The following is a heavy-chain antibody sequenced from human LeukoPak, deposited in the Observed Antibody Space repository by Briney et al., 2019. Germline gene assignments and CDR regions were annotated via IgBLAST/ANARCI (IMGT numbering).Heavy chain of an antibody. J-gene: IGHJ4*02. CDR1: GFTFDDYA. CDR2: ISWNSGSI. CDR3: AKEPRIVGATAFDY. V-gene: IGHV3-9*01. Sequence: GRSLRLSRAASGFTFDDYAMHWVRQAPGKGLEWVSGISWNSGSIGYADSVTGRFTISRDNDKNSLYLQMNSLRAEDTALYYCAKEPRIVGATAFDYWGQGTLVTVSS. D-gene: IGHD1-26*01.